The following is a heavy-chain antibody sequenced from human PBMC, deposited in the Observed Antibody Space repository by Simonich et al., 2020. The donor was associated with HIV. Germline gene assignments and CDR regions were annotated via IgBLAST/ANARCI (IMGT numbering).Heavy chain of an antibody. Sequence: QVQLQQWGAGLLKPSETLSLTCAVYGGSFSGYYWSWIRQPPGKGLEWIGEINHSGSTNYNPSLKSRVTISLDTSKNQFSLKLSSVTAADTAVYYCARHSASYDSSGRRYFDLRGRGTLVTVFS. D-gene: IGHD3-22*01. J-gene: IGHJ2*01. CDR2: INHSGST. CDR1: GGSFSGYY. V-gene: IGHV4-34*01. CDR3: ARHSASYDSSGRRYFDL.